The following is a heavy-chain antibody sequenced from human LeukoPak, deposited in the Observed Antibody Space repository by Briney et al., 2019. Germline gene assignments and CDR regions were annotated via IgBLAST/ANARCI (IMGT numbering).Heavy chain of an antibody. V-gene: IGHV1-8*01. Sequence: ASVKVSCKASGYTFTSYDISWVRQATGQGLEWMGWVNPNSGNTGYAQKFQGRVTMTRNTSISTAYMELSSLRSEDTAVYYCARANRAVTESDFDYWGQGTLVTVSS. CDR2: VNPNSGNT. D-gene: IGHD5-18*01. J-gene: IGHJ4*02. CDR3: ARANRAVTESDFDY. CDR1: GYTFTSYD.